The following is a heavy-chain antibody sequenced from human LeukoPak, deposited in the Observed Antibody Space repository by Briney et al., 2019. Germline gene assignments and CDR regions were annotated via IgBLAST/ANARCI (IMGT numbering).Heavy chain of an antibody. V-gene: IGHV4-34*01. CDR3: AREVGYCSSTSCVPDAFDI. J-gene: IGHJ3*02. CDR1: GGSFSGYY. D-gene: IGHD2-2*01. Sequence: SETLSLTCAVYGGSFSGYYWSWIRQPPGKGLEWIGEINHSGSTNYNPSLKSRVTISVDTSKNQFSLKLSSVTAADTAVYYCAREVGYCSSTSCVPDAFDIWGQGTMVTVSS. CDR2: INHSGST.